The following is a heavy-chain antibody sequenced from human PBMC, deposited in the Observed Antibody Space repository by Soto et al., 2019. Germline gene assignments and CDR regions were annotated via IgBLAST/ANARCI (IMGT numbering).Heavy chain of an antibody. CDR2: IYHSGST. J-gene: IGHJ6*03. CDR3: ARETDTGYYYMDV. CDR1: SGSISSSNW. Sequence: QVQLQESGPGLVKPSGTLSLTCAVSSGSISSSNWWSWVRQPPGKGLEWIGEIYHSGSTNYNPSLKSRVTISVDKSKNQLFRKVSSVTAADTAMYYCARETDTGYYYMDVWGKGTTVTVSS. V-gene: IGHV4-4*02. D-gene: IGHD2-21*02.